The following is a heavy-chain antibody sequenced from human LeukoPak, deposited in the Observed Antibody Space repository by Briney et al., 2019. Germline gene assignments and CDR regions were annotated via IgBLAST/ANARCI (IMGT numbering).Heavy chain of an antibody. J-gene: IGHJ4*02. CDR1: GYSFTNFW. Sequence: GESLKISCKGSGYSFTNFWISWVRQMPGKGLEWMGTIDPSDSYTNYSPSFQGHVTISADKSISTAYPQWSSLKASDTAIYYCARLSGVLIDYWGQGTLVTVSS. V-gene: IGHV5-10-1*01. CDR2: IDPSDSYT. CDR3: ARLSGVLIDY. D-gene: IGHD2-15*01.